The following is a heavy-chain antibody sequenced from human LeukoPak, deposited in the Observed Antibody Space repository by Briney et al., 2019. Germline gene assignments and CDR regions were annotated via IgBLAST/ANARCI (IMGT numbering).Heavy chain of an antibody. D-gene: IGHD1-26*01. J-gene: IGHJ4*02. Sequence: ASVKVSCKASGYTFTDYCVHWVRQAPGQGLEWMGWINPNSGGTNFAQKFQGRLTMTRDTSISTVYVELSRLRSDDTAVYYCASGGLQHLYLFDYWGQGTLVTVSS. CDR1: GYTFTDYC. CDR2: INPNSGGT. CDR3: ASGGLQHLYLFDY. V-gene: IGHV1-2*02.